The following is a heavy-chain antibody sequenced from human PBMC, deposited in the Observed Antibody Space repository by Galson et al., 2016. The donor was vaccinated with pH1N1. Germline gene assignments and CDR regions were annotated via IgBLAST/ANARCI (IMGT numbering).Heavy chain of an antibody. CDR1: GFTFDNFW. V-gene: IGHV3-7*01. Sequence: SLRLSCAASGFTFDNFWMQWVRQAPGKGLEWVANIRQDGGEKYYVDSVKGRFTISRDNAKSSLFLQMNSLTSEDTAVYYCARRYFDSWGQGTLVTASS. CDR2: IRQDGGEK. CDR3: ARRYFDS. J-gene: IGHJ4*02. D-gene: IGHD1-14*01.